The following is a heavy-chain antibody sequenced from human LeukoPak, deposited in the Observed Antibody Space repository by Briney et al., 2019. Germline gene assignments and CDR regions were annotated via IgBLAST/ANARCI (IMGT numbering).Heavy chain of an antibody. V-gene: IGHV1-69*13. CDR1: GYTFTSNH. CDR3: ARDSSSFYYYYGMDV. Sequence: ASVKVSCKASGYTFTSNHIHWVRQAPGQGLEWMGGIIPIFGTANYAQKFQGRVTITADESTSTAYMELSSLRSEDTAVYYCARDSSSFYYYYGMDVWGQGTTVTVSS. CDR2: IIPIFGTA. D-gene: IGHD6-13*01. J-gene: IGHJ6*02.